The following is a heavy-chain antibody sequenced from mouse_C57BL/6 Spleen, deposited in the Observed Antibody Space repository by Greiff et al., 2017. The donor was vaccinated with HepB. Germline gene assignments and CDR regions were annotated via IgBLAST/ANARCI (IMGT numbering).Heavy chain of an antibody. CDR2: INPNNGGT. CDR3: ARLYDGYSGFAY. D-gene: IGHD2-3*01. J-gene: IGHJ3*01. V-gene: IGHV1-18*01. CDR1: GYTFTDYN. Sequence: EVQLVESGPELVKPGASVKIPCKASGYTFTDYNMDWVKQSHGKSLEWIGDINPNNGGTIYNQKFKGKATLTVDKSSSTAYMELRSLTSEDTAVYYCARLYDGYSGFAYWGQGTLVTVSA.